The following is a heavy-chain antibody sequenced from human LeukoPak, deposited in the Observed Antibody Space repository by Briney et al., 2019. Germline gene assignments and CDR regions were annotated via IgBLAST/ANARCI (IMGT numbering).Heavy chain of an antibody. CDR1: GVSLSTSGVG. V-gene: IGHV2-5*02. Sequence: SGPTLVNPTQTLTLTCSLSGVSLSTSGVGVGWIRQPPGKALEWLALIYWDDDSRYSPSLKSRLTLAKDTSKNQVVLTLTNMDSVDTATYYCAHSQVFSYGSFHDAYDIWGLGMLVTVSS. D-gene: IGHD5-18*01. CDR2: IYWDDDS. CDR3: AHSQVFSYGSFHDAYDI. J-gene: IGHJ3*02.